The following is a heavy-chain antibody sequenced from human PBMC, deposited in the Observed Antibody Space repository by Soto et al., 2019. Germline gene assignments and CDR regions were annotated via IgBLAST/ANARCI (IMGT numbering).Heavy chain of an antibody. D-gene: IGHD2-2*01. Sequence: PWETLSLTCTVSSGSVSSGGYFWSWTRQLPGKGLEWIGYIYHTGSTFYNPSLKSRVTISLDTSKSQFSLRLTSVTAADTAMYFWAGSSTRSMFDYWGPGTLVTVSS. V-gene: IGHV4-31*03. CDR2: IYHTGST. CDR3: AGSSTRSMFDY. CDR1: SGSVSSGGYF. J-gene: IGHJ4*02.